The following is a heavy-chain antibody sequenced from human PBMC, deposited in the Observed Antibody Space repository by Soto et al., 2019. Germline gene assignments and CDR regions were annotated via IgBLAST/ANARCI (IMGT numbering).Heavy chain of an antibody. Sequence: GGSLRLSCAASGFTFSSYSMNWVRQAPGKGLEWVSSISSSSSYIYYADSVKGRFTISRDNAKNSLYLQMNSLRAEDTAVYYCARATVGYCSGGSCYDDDIWGQGTMVTVSS. CDR1: GFTFSSYS. V-gene: IGHV3-21*01. J-gene: IGHJ3*02. D-gene: IGHD2-15*01. CDR2: ISSSSSYI. CDR3: ARATVGYCSGGSCYDDDI.